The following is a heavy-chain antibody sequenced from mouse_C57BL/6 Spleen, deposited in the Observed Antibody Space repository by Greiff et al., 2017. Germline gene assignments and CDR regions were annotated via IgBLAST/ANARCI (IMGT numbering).Heavy chain of an antibody. D-gene: IGHD2-1*01. V-gene: IGHV14-2*01. CDR2: IDPEDGET. J-gene: IGHJ1*03. CDR1: GFNIKDYY. CDR3: ARIFYGNEYFDV. Sequence: VQLQQSGAELVKPGASVKLSCTASGFNIKDYYMHWVKQRPEQGLEWIGRIDPEDGETEYAPKFQGKATITADTSSNTAYLQLSSLTSEDTAVYYCARIFYGNEYFDVWGTGTTVTVSS.